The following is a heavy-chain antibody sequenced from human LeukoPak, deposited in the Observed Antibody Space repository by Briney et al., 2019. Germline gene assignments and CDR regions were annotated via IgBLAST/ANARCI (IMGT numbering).Heavy chain of an antibody. V-gene: IGHV1-24*01. CDR2: FDPEDGET. J-gene: IGHJ3*02. CDR3: ATDGSSGWLAAFDI. Sequence: ASVKVSCEVSGYTLTELSMHWVRQAPGKGLEWMGGFDPEDGETIYAQKFQGRVTMTEDASTDTAYMELSSLRSEDTAVYYCATDGSSGWLAAFDIWGQGTMVTVSS. CDR1: GYTLTELS. D-gene: IGHD6-19*01.